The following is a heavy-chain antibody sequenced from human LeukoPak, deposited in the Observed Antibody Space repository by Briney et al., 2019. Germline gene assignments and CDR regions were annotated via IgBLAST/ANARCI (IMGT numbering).Heavy chain of an antibody. CDR3: AKPSRITMISYYFDY. Sequence: GGSLRLSCAASGFTFSSYAMSWVRQAPGKGLEWVSAISGSGGSTYYADSVKGRFTISRDNSKNTLYLQMSSLRAEDTAVYYCAKPSRITMISYYFDYWGQGTLVTVSS. CDR1: GFTFSSYA. V-gene: IGHV3-23*01. D-gene: IGHD3-22*01. CDR2: ISGSGGST. J-gene: IGHJ4*02.